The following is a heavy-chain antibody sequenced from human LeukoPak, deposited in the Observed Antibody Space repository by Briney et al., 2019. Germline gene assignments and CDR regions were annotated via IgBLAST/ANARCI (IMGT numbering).Heavy chain of an antibody. D-gene: IGHD2-15*01. V-gene: IGHV4-34*01. J-gene: IGHJ5*02. Sequence: RTSETLSLTCAVYGASFSGYYWSWIRQPPGKGLEWLGEINHSGSTNYNPSLKSRVTISVDTSKKQLSLKLSSVTAADTAVYYCARGARAASNNWFDPWGQGTLVTVSS. CDR1: GASFSGYY. CDR3: ARGARAASNNWFDP. CDR2: INHSGST.